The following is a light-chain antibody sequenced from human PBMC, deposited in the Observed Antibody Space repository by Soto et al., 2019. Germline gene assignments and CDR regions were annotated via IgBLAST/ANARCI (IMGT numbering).Light chain of an antibody. Sequence: QSALTQPRSVSGSPGQSVTIACTGTSSDVGGYGYVSWFQQHPGKAPKLMIYDVTTRPSGIPDRFSGSKSASTASLTISGLLAEDEADYYCFSYAGDYTFVFGSGTKLTVL. CDR3: FSYAGDYTFV. V-gene: IGLV2-11*01. CDR1: SSDVGGYGY. J-gene: IGLJ1*01. CDR2: DVT.